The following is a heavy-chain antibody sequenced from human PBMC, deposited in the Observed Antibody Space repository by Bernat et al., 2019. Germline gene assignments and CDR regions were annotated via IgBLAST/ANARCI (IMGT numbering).Heavy chain of an antibody. V-gene: IGHV3-74*01. CDR2: MNSDGSST. CDR3: ATGPGYCSGGSCYWYGMDV. Sequence: EVQLVESGGGLVQPGGSLRLACAASGFTFSSYWMHWVRQAPGKGLVWVSRMNSDGSSTSYADSVKGRFTISRDNAKNTLYLQMNSLRAEDTDVYYCATGPGYCSGGSCYWYGMDVWGQGTTVTVSS. CDR1: GFTFSSYW. D-gene: IGHD2-15*01. J-gene: IGHJ6*02.